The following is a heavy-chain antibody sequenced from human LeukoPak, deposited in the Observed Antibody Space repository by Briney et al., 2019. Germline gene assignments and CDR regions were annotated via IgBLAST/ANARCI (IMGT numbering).Heavy chain of an antibody. J-gene: IGHJ4*02. CDR1: RFTVSAYH. CDR2: ISNGGSTI. V-gene: IGHV3-11*04. CDR3: ARRCSSTSCLQY. D-gene: IGHD2-2*01. Sequence: KAGESLRLSCAASRFTVSAYHMSWIRQAPGKGLEWVSYISNGGSTIHYADSVKGRFTISWDNANNALYLQMNSLRAEDTAVYYCARRCSSTSCLQYWGQGTLVTVSS.